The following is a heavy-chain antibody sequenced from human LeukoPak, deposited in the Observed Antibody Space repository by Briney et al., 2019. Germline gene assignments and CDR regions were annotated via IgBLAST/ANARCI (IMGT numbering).Heavy chain of an antibody. CDR2: INHSGSN. Sequence: SXXLSLTCAVYGGSFSGYYWSWIRQPPGKGVEWVGEINHSGSNNYNPSLKSRVTISVDTSKNQFSLKLSSVTAADTAVYYCASVVYGDSITFDYWGQGTLVTVSS. CDR1: GGSFSGYY. CDR3: ASVVYGDSITFDY. D-gene: IGHD4-17*01. J-gene: IGHJ4*02. V-gene: IGHV4-34*01.